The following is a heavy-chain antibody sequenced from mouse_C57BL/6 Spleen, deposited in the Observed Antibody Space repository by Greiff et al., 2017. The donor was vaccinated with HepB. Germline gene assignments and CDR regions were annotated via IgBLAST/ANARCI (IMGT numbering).Heavy chain of an antibody. Sequence: QVQLQQPGAELVKPGASVKLSCKASGYTFTSYWMHWVKQRPGQGLEWIGMIHPNSGSTNYNEKFKSKATLTVDKSSSTAYMQLSSLTSEDSAVYYCAAYYSNYKDYYAMDYWGQGTSVTVSS. D-gene: IGHD2-5*01. V-gene: IGHV1-64*01. J-gene: IGHJ4*01. CDR3: AAYYSNYKDYYAMDY. CDR1: GYTFTSYW. CDR2: IHPNSGST.